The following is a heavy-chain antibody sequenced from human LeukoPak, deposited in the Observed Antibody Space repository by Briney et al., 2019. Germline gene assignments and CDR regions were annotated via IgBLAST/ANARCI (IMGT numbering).Heavy chain of an antibody. CDR3: AKGSAVAAPRNWFDP. CDR1: GFTFSSYE. J-gene: IGHJ5*02. CDR2: ISSSGSTI. V-gene: IGHV3-48*03. Sequence: PGGSLRLSCAASGFTFSSYEMNWVRQAPGKGLEWVSYISSSGSTIYYADSVKGRFTISRDNAKNSLYLQMNSLRAEDTAVYYCAKGSAVAAPRNWFDPWGRGTLVTVSS. D-gene: IGHD6-19*01.